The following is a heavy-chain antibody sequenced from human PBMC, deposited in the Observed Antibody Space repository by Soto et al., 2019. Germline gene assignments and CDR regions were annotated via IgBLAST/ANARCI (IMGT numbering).Heavy chain of an antibody. Sequence: SETLSLTCTVSSGSITSYNWNWLRQPPGKALEWIGYVYNSGSTNYNPSLKSRVTISVDTSKNQFSLKVNSVTAADTAVYYCARETSATVFDYWGQGTLVTVSS. V-gene: IGHV4-59*01. D-gene: IGHD4-17*01. CDR2: VYNSGST. CDR3: ARETSATVFDY. J-gene: IGHJ4*02. CDR1: SGSITSYN.